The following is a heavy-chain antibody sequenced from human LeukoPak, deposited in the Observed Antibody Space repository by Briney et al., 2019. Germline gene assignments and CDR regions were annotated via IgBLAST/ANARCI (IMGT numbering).Heavy chain of an antibody. V-gene: IGHV3-74*01. CDR1: GFTFTNYW. J-gene: IGHJ4*02. CDR2: INNDGSTT. CDR3: VRDGGYSFGF. D-gene: IGHD5-18*01. Sequence: GGSLSLSCAASGFTFTNYWMHWVRQAPGKGRVWVARINNDGSTTTYAESVKGRFTVTRDNAKNTLYLQMNSLRAEDTAVYYCVRDGGYSFGFWGRGTLVTVSS.